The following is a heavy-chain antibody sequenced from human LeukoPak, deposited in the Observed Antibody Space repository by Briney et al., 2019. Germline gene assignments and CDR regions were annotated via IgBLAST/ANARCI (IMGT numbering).Heavy chain of an antibody. J-gene: IGHJ4*02. CDR1: GFTFSSYA. CDR3: ARDQREYSSSWYYFDY. V-gene: IGHV3-30-3*01. D-gene: IGHD6-13*01. CDR2: ISYDGSNK. Sequence: GGSLRLSCAASGFTFSSYAMHWVRQAPGKGLEWVAVISYDGSNKYYADSVKGRFTISRDNSKNTLYLQMNSLRAEDAAVYYCARDQREYSSSWYYFDYWGQGTLVTVSS.